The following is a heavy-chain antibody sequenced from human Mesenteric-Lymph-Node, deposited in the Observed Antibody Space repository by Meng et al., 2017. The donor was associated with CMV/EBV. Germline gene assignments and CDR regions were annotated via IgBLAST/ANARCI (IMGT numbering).Heavy chain of an antibody. CDR1: GYTFTGYY. J-gene: IGHJ5*02. D-gene: IGHD1-26*01. Sequence: ASVKVSCKASGYTFTGYYMHWVRQAPGQGLEWMGWINPNTGGTNYAQKFLGRVTMTRDTSISAAYMELSRLTSDDTAVYYCARVWDASTRWFDPWGQGTLVTVSS. CDR2: INPNTGGT. V-gene: IGHV1-2*02. CDR3: ARVWDASTRWFDP.